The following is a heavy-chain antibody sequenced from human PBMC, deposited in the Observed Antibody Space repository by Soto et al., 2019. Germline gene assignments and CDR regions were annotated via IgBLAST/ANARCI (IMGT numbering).Heavy chain of an antibody. V-gene: IGHV3-48*02. CDR2: ISGGGVPV. Sequence: GGSLRLSCKASGFTFSGYSMDWVRQAPGKGLEWIAYISGGGVPVYYADSVKGRFTISRDNAKNSLYLQLNHLRDEDTAIYYCARGRANYYFDFWGQGALVTVSS. D-gene: IGHD1-1*01. CDR3: ARGRANYYFDF. J-gene: IGHJ4*02. CDR1: GFTFSGYS.